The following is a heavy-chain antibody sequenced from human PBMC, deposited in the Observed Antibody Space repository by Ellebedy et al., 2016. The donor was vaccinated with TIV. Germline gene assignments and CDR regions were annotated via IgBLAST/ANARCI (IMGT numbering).Heavy chain of an antibody. J-gene: IGHJ6*02. Sequence: MPSETLSLTCAASGASFSGYSSNWVRQPPGKGLEWIGEINHSGSTKYNPSPKSQFTMSVDTSKNHFSLRLSSVTAADTAVYYCALGDYYSMDVWGQGTTVTVSS. V-gene: IGHV4-34*01. CDR3: ALGDYYSMDV. CDR2: INHSGST. CDR1: GASFSGYS.